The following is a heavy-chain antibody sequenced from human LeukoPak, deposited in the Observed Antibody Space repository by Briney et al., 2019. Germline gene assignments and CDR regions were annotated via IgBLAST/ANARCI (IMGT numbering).Heavy chain of an antibody. CDR3: ARELGGHSSSWFDY. J-gene: IGHJ4*02. D-gene: IGHD6-13*01. V-gene: IGHV1-69*04. CDR1: GGTFSSYA. Sequence: SVKVSCKASGGTFSSYAISWVRQAPGQGLEWMGRIIPILGIANYAQKFQGRVTITADKSTSTAYMELSSLRSEDTAVYYCARELGGHSSSWFDYWGQGTLVAVSS. CDR2: IIPILGIA.